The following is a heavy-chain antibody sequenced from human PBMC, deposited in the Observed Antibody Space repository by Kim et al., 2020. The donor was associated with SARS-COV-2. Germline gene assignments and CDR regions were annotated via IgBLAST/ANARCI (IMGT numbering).Heavy chain of an antibody. CDR2: IYPGDSDT. J-gene: IGHJ6*02. Sequence: GESLKISCKGSGYSFTSYWIGWVRQMPGKGLEWMGIIYPGDSDTRYSPSFQGQVTISADKSISTGYLQWSSLKASDTAMYYCARQEYSSSWGYGMDVWGQGTTVTVSS. CDR3: ARQEYSSSWGYGMDV. V-gene: IGHV5-51*01. CDR1: GYSFTSYW. D-gene: IGHD6-6*01.